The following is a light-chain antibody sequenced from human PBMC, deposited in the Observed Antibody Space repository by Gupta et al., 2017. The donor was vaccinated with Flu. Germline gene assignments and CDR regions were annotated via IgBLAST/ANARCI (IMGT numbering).Light chain of an antibody. CDR3: QSADSSGTYWV. CDR2: KDS. J-gene: IGLJ3*02. V-gene: IGLV3-25*03. CDR1: ALPTHY. Sequence: SYALTQPPSVSLSPGQTARITSSGDALPTHYAYWYQQKPGQAPVLVIYKDSERPSGSPERFSGSSSGTTVTLTISGGQAEDEADYYCQSADSSGTYWVFGGGTKLTVL.